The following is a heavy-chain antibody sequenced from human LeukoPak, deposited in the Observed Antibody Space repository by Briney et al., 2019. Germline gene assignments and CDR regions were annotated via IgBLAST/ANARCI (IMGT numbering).Heavy chain of an antibody. J-gene: IGHJ4*02. D-gene: IGHD1-26*01. CDR3: ANDMWNYWSYYCH. V-gene: IGHV3-43D*03. CDR1: GFTFDDYA. Sequence: GGSLRLSCAASGFTFDDYAMHWVRQAPGKGLEWVSLISWDGGSTYYADPVKGRFTISRDNSKNSLYLQMNSLRAEDTALYYCANDMWNYWSYYCHWGQGTLVTVSS. CDR2: ISWDGGST.